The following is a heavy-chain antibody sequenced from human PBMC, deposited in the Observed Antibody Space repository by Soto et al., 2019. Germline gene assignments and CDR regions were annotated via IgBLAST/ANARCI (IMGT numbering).Heavy chain of an antibody. Sequence: SETLSLTCTVSGGSISSYYWSWIRQPPGKGLEWIGYIYYSGSTNYNPSLKSRVTISVDTSKNQFSLKLSSVTAADTAVYYCARDDRELYGSGHYYYYGMDVWGQGTTVTVSS. V-gene: IGHV4-59*01. CDR1: GGSISSYY. CDR3: ARDDRELYGSGHYYYYGMDV. CDR2: IYYSGST. D-gene: IGHD3-10*01. J-gene: IGHJ6*02.